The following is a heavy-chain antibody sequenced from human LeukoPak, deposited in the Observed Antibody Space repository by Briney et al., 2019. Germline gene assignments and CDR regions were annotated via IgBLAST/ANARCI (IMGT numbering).Heavy chain of an antibody. D-gene: IGHD2-8*01. Sequence: ASVKVSCKASGGTFSSYAISWVRQAPGQGLEWMGRIIPIFGTANYAQTFQGRVTITTDESTSTAYMELNSLRSEDTAVYYCARGRGDGYCTNGLCYPPYLDYWGQGTLVTVSS. CDR2: IIPIFGTA. V-gene: IGHV1-69*05. CDR1: GGTFSSYA. CDR3: ARGRGDGYCTNGLCYPPYLDY. J-gene: IGHJ4*02.